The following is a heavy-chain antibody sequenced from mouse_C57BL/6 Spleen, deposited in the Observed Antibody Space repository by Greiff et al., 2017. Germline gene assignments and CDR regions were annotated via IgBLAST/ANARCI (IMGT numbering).Heavy chain of an antibody. J-gene: IGHJ2*01. Sequence: QVQLKQSGAELVRPGASVTLSCKASGYTFTDYEMHWVKQTPVHGLEWIGAIDPETGGTAYNQKFKGKAILTADKSSSTAYMELRSLTSEDSAVYYCTSNYYGSRGDYFDYWGQGTTLTVSS. V-gene: IGHV1-15*01. D-gene: IGHD1-1*01. CDR2: IDPETGGT. CDR1: GYTFTDYE. CDR3: TSNYYGSRGDYFDY.